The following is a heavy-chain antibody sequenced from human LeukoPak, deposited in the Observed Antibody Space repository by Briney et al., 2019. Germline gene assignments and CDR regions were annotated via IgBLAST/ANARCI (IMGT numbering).Heavy chain of an antibody. CDR2: IYYSGST. V-gene: IGHV4-59*01. CDR3: ATYGERGFDI. D-gene: IGHD4-17*01. J-gene: IGHJ3*02. CDR1: GGSTSSYF. Sequence: SETLSLTCTVSGGSTSSYFWSWIRQPPGRGLEWIGYIYYSGSTNYSPSLKSRVTLSVDTSKNQFSLKLSSVTAADTAVYYCATYGERGFDIWGQGTMVTVSS.